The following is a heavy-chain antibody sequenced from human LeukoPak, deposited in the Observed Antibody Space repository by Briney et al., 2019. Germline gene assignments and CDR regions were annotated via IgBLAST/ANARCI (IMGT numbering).Heavy chain of an antibody. CDR1: GYTFTSYD. D-gene: IGHD5-12*01. V-gene: IGHV1-8*03. CDR2: MNPNSGNT. CDR3: ARRGLKATGVVDY. J-gene: IGHJ4*02. Sequence: ASVKVSCKASGYTFTSYDINWVRQATGQGLEWMGWMNPNSGNTGYAQKFQGRVTITRNTSISTAYMELSSLRSDDTAVYYCARRGLKATGVVDYWGQGTLVTVSS.